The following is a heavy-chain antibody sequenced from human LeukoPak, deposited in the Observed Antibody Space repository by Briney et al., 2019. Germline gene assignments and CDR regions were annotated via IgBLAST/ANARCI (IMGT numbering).Heavy chain of an antibody. J-gene: IGHJ4*02. D-gene: IGHD3-22*01. Sequence: PGRSLRLACAASGFTFSTYGMHWVRQAPGKGLEWVAVISYDGSNKYYADSVKGRFTISRDNSKNTLYLQMNSLRAEDTAVYYCARERAYDSNPFFDYWGQGTLVTVSS. V-gene: IGHV3-30*03. CDR2: ISYDGSNK. CDR1: GFTFSTYG. CDR3: ARERAYDSNPFFDY.